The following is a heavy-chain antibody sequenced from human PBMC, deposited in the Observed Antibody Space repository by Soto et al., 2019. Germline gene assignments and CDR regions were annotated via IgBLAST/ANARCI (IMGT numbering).Heavy chain of an antibody. D-gene: IGHD2-2*01. V-gene: IGHV3-23*01. Sequence: PGGSLRLSCAASGFTFSSYAMSWVRQAPGKGLEWVSAISGSGGSTYYADSVKGRFTISRDNSKNTLYLQMNSLRAEDTAVYYCAKVSFVWVVPAATEDYWGQGTLVTVSS. CDR1: GFTFSSYA. CDR3: AKVSFVWVVPAATEDY. CDR2: ISGSGGST. J-gene: IGHJ4*02.